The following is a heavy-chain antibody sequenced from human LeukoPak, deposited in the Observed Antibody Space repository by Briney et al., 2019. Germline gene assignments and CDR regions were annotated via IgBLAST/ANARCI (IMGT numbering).Heavy chain of an antibody. Sequence: AGGSLRLSCAASGFTFSSYWMSWVRQAPGKGLEWVANIKQDGSEKYYVDSVKGRFTISRDNAKNSLYLQMNSLRAEDTAVYYCASLDTAAIRTGGYWGQGTLVTVPS. CDR3: ASLDTAAIRTGGY. CDR1: GFTFSSYW. V-gene: IGHV3-7*01. D-gene: IGHD5-18*01. J-gene: IGHJ4*02. CDR2: IKQDGSEK.